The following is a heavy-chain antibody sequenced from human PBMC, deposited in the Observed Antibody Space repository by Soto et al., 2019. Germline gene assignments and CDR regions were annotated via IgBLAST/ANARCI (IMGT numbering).Heavy chain of an antibody. CDR1: GFTFSNFA. V-gene: IGHV3-23*01. CDR2: ISGSGTST. D-gene: IGHD6-19*01. CDR3: AKDRKSGSGWYWDY. J-gene: IGHJ4*02. Sequence: EVQLLESGGALVQPGGSLRLSCAASGFTFSNFAMSWVRQAPGKGLEWVSAISGSGTSTYDADSVKGRVSISRDNSKNTLYLQMNSLRAEDTAVYYCAKDRKSGSGWYWDYWGQGTLVTVSS.